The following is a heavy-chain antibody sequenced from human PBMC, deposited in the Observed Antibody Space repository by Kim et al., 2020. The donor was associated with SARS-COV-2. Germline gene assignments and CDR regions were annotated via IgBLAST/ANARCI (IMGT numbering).Heavy chain of an antibody. D-gene: IGHD2-15*01. Sequence: GGSLRLSCAASGFTFSSYSMNWVRQAPGKGLEWVSSISSSSYIYYADSVKGRFTISRDNAKNSLYLQMNSLRAEDTAVYYCARGLDSGYFQHWGQGTLVTVSS. V-gene: IGHV3-21*01. J-gene: IGHJ1*01. CDR3: ARGLDSGYFQH. CDR1: GFTFSSYS. CDR2: ISSSSYI.